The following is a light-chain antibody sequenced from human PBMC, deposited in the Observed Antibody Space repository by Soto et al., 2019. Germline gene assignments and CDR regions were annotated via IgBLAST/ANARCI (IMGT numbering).Light chain of an antibody. V-gene: IGKV1-5*03. CDR2: KAS. Sequence: DIQMTQSPSTLSASVGDRVTITCRASQSISSWLAWYQQKPGKAPKLLVYKASSLESGVQSRFSGSGSGTEFALPISSLQPDDFATYYCQQYNSYIGTFGQGTKVEIK. CDR3: QQYNSYIGT. J-gene: IGKJ1*01. CDR1: QSISSW.